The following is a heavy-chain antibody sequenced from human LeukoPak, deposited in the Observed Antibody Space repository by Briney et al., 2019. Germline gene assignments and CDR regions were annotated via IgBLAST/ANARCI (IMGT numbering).Heavy chain of an antibody. CDR2: ISGSGGST. CDR1: GFTFSSYA. J-gene: IGHJ4*02. CDR3: AKDLSSGWDLGLRYYFDY. Sequence: GGSLRLSCAASGFTFSSYAMSWVRQAPGKGLEWVSAISGSGGSTYYADSVKGRFTISRDNSKNTLYLQMNSLRAEDTAVYYCAKDLSSGWDLGLRYYFDYWGQGTLVIVSS. V-gene: IGHV3-23*01. D-gene: IGHD6-19*01.